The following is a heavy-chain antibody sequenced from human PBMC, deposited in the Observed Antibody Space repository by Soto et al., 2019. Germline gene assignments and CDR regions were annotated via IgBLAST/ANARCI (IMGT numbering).Heavy chain of an antibody. Sequence: SETLSLTCIVSGDSVTSGSYYWTWLRQPPGKGLEWIGYISCTGRTKYNPSLQSRVTISVDTSKNDFSLNLSSVTAADTAVYFCAREWGLLPYYVMNVWGHGTAVTVSS. J-gene: IGHJ6*02. V-gene: IGHV4-61*03. CDR2: ISCTGRT. CDR1: GDSVTSGSYY. D-gene: IGHD7-27*01. CDR3: AREWGLLPYYVMNV.